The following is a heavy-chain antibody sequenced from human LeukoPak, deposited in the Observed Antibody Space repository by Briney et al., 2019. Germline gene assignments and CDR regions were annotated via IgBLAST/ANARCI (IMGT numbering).Heavy chain of an antibody. Sequence: PGGSLRLSCAASGFSVSSNEMNWVRQAPGKGLEWVSSISSSSSYIYYADSVKGRFTISRDNAKNSLYLQMNSLRAEDTAVYYCARAVQWFGEFLVWGQGTLVTVSS. CDR3: ARAVQWFGEFLV. CDR1: GFSVSSNE. V-gene: IGHV3-21*01. CDR2: ISSSSSYI. J-gene: IGHJ4*02. D-gene: IGHD3-10*01.